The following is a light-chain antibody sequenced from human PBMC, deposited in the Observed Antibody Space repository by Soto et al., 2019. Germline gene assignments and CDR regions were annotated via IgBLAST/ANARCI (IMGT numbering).Light chain of an antibody. Sequence: QSVLTQPSSLSGSPGQSITISCTGTCTDVGGYNRVSWYQHHAGKGPKMLIFEVDNRPSGISDRFSGPKSGDTASLTISDLQAEDEADYYCVSYIESSLPNWVFGGGTKVTVL. CDR2: EVD. CDR1: CTDVGGYNR. J-gene: IGLJ3*02. CDR3: VSYIESSLPNWV. V-gene: IGLV2-14*01.